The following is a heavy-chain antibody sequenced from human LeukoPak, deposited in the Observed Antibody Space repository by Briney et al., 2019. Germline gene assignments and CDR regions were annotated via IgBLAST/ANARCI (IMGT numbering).Heavy chain of an antibody. D-gene: IGHD3-9*01. CDR3: ARVASPDILTGYRFYYFDY. CDR1: GFTFSVHY. V-gene: IGHV3-72*01. J-gene: IGHJ4*02. CDR2: IRNKANSSTT. Sequence: GGSLRLSCAASGFTFSVHYMDWVRQAPGKGLEWVGRIRNKANSSTTEYAASVNGRFTISRDDSRHSLHLQMNSLKTEDTAVYYCARVASPDILTGYRFYYFDYWGQGTLVTVSS.